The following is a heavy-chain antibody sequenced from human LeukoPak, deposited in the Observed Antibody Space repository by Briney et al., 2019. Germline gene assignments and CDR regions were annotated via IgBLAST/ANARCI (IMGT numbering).Heavy chain of an antibody. CDR1: GFTFRNYR. D-gene: IGHD3-22*01. CDR3: ARDYDSSGYYYPVYEY. CDR2: ISTSSTYI. J-gene: IGHJ4*02. Sequence: GGSLRLSCAASGFTFRNYRMNWVRQAPGKGLEWVASISTSSTYIFYADSVKGRFTISRDNAKNSLYLQMNSLRAEDTAVYYCARDYDSSGYYYPVYEYWGQGTLVTVSS. V-gene: IGHV3-21*01.